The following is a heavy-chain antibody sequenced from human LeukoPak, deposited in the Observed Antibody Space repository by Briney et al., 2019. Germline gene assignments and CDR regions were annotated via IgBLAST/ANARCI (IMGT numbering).Heavy chain of an antibody. CDR1: GVSFSGYY. CDR2: INHSGST. J-gene: IGHJ4*02. Sequence: SGTLSLTCAVYGVSFSGYYWSWIRQPPGKGLEWIGEINHSGSTNYNPSLKSRVTISVDTSKNQFSLKLSSVTAADTAVYYCARGRGYSYGWCIDYWGQGTLVTVSS. CDR3: ARGRGYSYGWCIDY. V-gene: IGHV4-34*01. D-gene: IGHD5-18*01.